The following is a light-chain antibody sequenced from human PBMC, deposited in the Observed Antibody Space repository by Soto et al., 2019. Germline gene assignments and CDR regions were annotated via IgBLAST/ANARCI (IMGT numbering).Light chain of an antibody. V-gene: IGLV7-46*01. J-gene: IGLJ3*02. CDR1: TGAVTSGHY. CDR2: DTN. CDR3: LLSYRGAGV. Sequence: QTVVTQEPSLTVSPGGTVILTCGSSTGAVTSGHYPYWFQQKPGQAPRTLIYDTNNKYSWTPARFSGSLLGGKAALTLSGAQPEDEAEYYCLLSYRGAGVFGGGTQLTVL.